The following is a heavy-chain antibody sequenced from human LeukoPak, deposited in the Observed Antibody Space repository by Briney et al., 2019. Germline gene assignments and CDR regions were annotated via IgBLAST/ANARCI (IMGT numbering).Heavy chain of an antibody. CDR3: ARALTTADFDY. D-gene: IGHD4-17*01. Sequence: SETLSLTCTVSGGSIGRYYWSWIRQPAGKGLEWIGRIFTTGSTTCNPSLKSRVTMSVDTSKNQFSLKLNSMTAADTAVYYCARALTTADFDYWGQGILVTVSS. CDR1: GGSIGRYY. V-gene: IGHV4-4*07. J-gene: IGHJ4*02. CDR2: IFTTGST.